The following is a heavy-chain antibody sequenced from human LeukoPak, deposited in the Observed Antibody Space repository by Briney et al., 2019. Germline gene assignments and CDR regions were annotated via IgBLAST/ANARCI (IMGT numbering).Heavy chain of an antibody. CDR2: IYYSGST. CDR1: GGSISSYY. CDR3: ARGPAPAGARNFDY. D-gene: IGHD6-25*01. V-gene: IGHV4-59*01. J-gene: IGHJ4*02. Sequence: KASETLSLTCTVSGGSISSYYWSWIWQPPGKGLEWIGYIYYSGSTNYNPSLKSRVTISVDTSKNQFSLKLSSVTAADTAVYYCARGPAPAGARNFDYWGQGTLVTVSS.